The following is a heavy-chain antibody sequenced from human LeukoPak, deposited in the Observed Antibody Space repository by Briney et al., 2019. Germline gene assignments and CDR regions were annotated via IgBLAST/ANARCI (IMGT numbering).Heavy chain of an antibody. CDR3: ARPYYYDSRIDP. D-gene: IGHD3-22*01. J-gene: IGHJ5*02. CDR1: GGSISSGDYY. CDR2: MYYSGST. V-gene: IGHV4-30-4*01. Sequence: SETLSLTCTXSGGSISSGDYYWSWLRQPPGKGLEWIAYMYYSGSTYYNPSLKSRVTMSADTSKNQLSLKLSSVTAADTAVYYCARPYYYDSRIDPWGQGILVTVSS.